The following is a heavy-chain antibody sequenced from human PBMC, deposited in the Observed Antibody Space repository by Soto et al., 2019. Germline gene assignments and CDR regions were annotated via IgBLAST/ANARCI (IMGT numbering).Heavy chain of an antibody. CDR3: ARSEKFLEWFYPQPY. CDR2: ISYDGSNK. V-gene: IGHV3-30-3*01. D-gene: IGHD3-3*01. Sequence: GGSLRLSCAASGFTFSSYAMHWVRQAPGKGLEWVAVISYDGSNKYYADSVKGRFTISRDNSKNTLYLQMNSLRAEDTAVYYCARSEKFLEWFYPQPYWGQGPLVTVSS. CDR1: GFTFSSYA. J-gene: IGHJ4*02.